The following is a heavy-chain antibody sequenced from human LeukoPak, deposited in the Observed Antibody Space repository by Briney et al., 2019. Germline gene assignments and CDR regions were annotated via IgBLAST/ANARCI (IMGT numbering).Heavy chain of an antibody. J-gene: IGHJ6*02. CDR2: ISAYNGNT. Sequence: EASVKVSCKASGYTFTGYYMHWVRQAPGQGLEWMGWISAYNGNTNYAQKLQGRVTMTTDTSTSTAYMELRSLRSDDTAVYYCARVVVEYYYDSAHYYGMDVWGQGTTVTVSS. CDR3: ARVVVEYYYDSAHYYGMDV. D-gene: IGHD3-22*01. V-gene: IGHV1-18*04. CDR1: GYTFTGYY.